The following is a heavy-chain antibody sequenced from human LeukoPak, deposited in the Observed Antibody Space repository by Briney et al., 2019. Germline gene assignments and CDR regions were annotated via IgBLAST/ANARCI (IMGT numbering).Heavy chain of an antibody. CDR3: ARDRACSNGVCSYFDY. V-gene: IGHV4-59*04. Sequence: SETLSLTCTVSGGSISSYYWSWIRQPPGKGLEWIGYIYYSGSTYYNPSLKSRVTVSADTSKNQFSLKLSSVTAADTAVYYCARDRACSNGVCSYFDYWGQGTVVTVSS. CDR2: IYYSGST. J-gene: IGHJ4*02. D-gene: IGHD2-8*01. CDR1: GGSISSYY.